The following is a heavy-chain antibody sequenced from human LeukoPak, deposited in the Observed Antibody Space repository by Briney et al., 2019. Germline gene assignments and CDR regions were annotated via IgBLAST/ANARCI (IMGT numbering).Heavy chain of an antibody. V-gene: IGHV3-30-3*01. CDR2: ISYDGSNK. Sequence: GGSLRLSCAASGFTFSSYAMHWVRQAPGKGLEWVAVISYDGSNKYYADSVKGRFTISRDNSKNTLYLQMNSLRAEDTAVYYCARDGDTAMVLPDYWGQGTLVTVSS. CDR1: GFTFSSYA. CDR3: ARDGDTAMVLPDY. D-gene: IGHD5-18*01. J-gene: IGHJ4*02.